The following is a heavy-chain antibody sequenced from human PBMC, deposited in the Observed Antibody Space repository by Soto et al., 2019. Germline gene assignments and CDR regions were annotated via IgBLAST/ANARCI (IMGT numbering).Heavy chain of an antibody. D-gene: IGHD3-22*01. J-gene: IGHJ4*02. CDR1: GFTFDDYT. CDR3: AKSSPTTSGYVDY. V-gene: IGHV3-43*01. Sequence: PGGSLRLSCAASGFTFDDYTMHWVRQAPGKGLEWVSLISWDGGSTYYADSVKGRFTISRDNSKNSLYLQMNSLRTEDTALYYCAKSSPTTSGYVDYWGQGTLVTVSS. CDR2: ISWDGGST.